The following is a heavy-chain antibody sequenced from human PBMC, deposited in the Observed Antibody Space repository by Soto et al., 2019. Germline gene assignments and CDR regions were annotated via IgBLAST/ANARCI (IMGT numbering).Heavy chain of an antibody. D-gene: IGHD2-2*02. CDR3: ARDDIVVVPAAIPVGFDP. CDR1: GSTFSRYS. CDR2: ISSSSSYI. Sequence: LRLSCASSGSTFSRYSMNWFRQAPGKGLEWVSSISSSSSYIYYADSVKGRFTISRDNAKNSLYLQMNSLRAEDTAVYYCARDDIVVVPAAIPVGFDPWGQGTLVTVSS. J-gene: IGHJ5*02. V-gene: IGHV3-21*01.